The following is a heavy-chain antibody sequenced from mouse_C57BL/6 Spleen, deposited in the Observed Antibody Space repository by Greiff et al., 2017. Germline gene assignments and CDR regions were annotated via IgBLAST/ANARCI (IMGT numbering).Heavy chain of an antibody. CDR3: ARGGGNYRFAY. D-gene: IGHD2-1*01. V-gene: IGHV1-64*01. J-gene: IGHJ3*01. CDR2: IHPNSGST. CDR1: GYTFTSYW. Sequence: VQLQQPGAELVKPGASVKLSCKASGYTFTSYWMHWVKQRPGQGLEWIGMIHPNSGSTNYNETFKSKATLTVDKSSSTAYMQLSSLTSEDSAVYYCARGGGNYRFAYWGQGTLVTVSA.